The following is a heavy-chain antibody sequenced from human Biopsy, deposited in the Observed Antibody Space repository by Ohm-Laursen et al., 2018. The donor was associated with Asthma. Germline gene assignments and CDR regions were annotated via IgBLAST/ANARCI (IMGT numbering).Heavy chain of an antibody. CDR2: INSVFGTT. D-gene: IGHD2-15*01. CDR3: ARKAGSCISRTCYSLDF. CDR1: GGTFNTYV. Sequence: SVKVSCKSLGGTFNTYVIGWVRQAPGQGLEWMGGINSVFGTTTYPQKFQDRVTITADDSTSTVYMELSSLRSEDTAGYYCARKAGSCISRTCYSLDFWGQGTLVTVSS. V-gene: IGHV1-69*13. J-gene: IGHJ4*02.